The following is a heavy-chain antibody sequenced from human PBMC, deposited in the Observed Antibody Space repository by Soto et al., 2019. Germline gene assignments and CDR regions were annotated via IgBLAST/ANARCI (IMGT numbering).Heavy chain of an antibody. V-gene: IGHV5-51*01. CDR2: IYPGDSET. CDR1: GYNFINYW. CDR3: ARQRSRFAANSFGY. D-gene: IGHD2-15*01. J-gene: IGHJ4*02. Sequence: GESRKISCKGSGYNFINYWIGWVRQMPGKGLEWMGVIYPGDSETRFSPSFQGHVTISADKSIYTAYLQLNSLKASDSAIYYCARQRSRFAANSFGYSGPATLVTLSS.